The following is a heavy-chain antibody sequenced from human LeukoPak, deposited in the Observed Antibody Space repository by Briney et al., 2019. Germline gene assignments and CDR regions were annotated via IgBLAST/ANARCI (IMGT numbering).Heavy chain of an antibody. Sequence: SETLSLTCTVSGGSISSSSYYWGWIRQPPGKGLEWIGSIYYSGGTYYNPSLKSRVTISVDTSKNQISLKLSSVTAADTAVYYCARAAYCGGDCRMLNWFDPWGQGTLVTVSS. CDR2: IYYSGGT. CDR1: GGSISSSSYY. D-gene: IGHD2-21*02. CDR3: ARAAYCGGDCRMLNWFDP. V-gene: IGHV4-39*01. J-gene: IGHJ5*02.